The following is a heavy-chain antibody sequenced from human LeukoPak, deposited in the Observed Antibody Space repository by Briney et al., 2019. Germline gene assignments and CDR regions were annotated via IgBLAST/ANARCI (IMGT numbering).Heavy chain of an antibody. CDR1: GFTFSSYS. Sequence: GGSLRLSCAASGFTFSSYSMNWVRQAPGKGLEWVSSISSSSSYIYYADSVKGRFTISRDNAKNSLYLQMNSLRAEDTAVYYCARTPGVWGSSSPPEVPYWGQGTLVTVSS. D-gene: IGHD6-6*01. V-gene: IGHV3-21*01. J-gene: IGHJ4*02. CDR2: ISSSSSYI. CDR3: ARTPGVWGSSSPPEVPY.